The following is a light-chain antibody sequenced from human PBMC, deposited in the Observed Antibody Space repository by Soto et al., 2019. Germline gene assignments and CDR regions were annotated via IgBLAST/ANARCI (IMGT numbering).Light chain of an antibody. CDR1: QSVSVN. Sequence: EIVMTQSPGTLSVSPGERATLSCRASQSVSVNLAWYQQKPGQAPRLLIYGVSTRATGIPARFSGRESGTEFTLTISSLQSEDFAVYYCQQYNDWPFTFGPGTKVDIK. J-gene: IGKJ3*01. V-gene: IGKV3-15*01. CDR2: GVS. CDR3: QQYNDWPFT.